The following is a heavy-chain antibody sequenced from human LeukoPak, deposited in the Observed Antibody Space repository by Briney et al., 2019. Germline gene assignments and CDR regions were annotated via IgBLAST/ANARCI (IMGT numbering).Heavy chain of an antibody. CDR3: ARARLGYGSRTGCLNTMCFDA. D-gene: IGHD2-2*01. Sequence: KPGGSLRLSCAASGFTFSSYSMNWVRQAPGKGLEWVSSISSSSSYIYYADSVKGRFTISRDNAKNSLYRRMNSLRAEDTAVYYCARARLGYGSRTGCLNTMCFDAWGQGTLVTVSS. CDR1: GFTFSSYS. CDR2: ISSSSSYI. V-gene: IGHV3-21*01. J-gene: IGHJ5*02.